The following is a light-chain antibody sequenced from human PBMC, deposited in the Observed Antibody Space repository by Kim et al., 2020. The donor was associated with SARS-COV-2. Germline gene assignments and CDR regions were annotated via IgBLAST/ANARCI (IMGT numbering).Light chain of an antibody. CDR2: WAS. CDR1: QRVLYSSNNKNY. V-gene: IGKV4-1*01. Sequence: KTTVNCKTRQRVLYSSNNKNYLAWYQQKPGQPPKLLIYWASTRESGVPDRFSGSGSGTDFTLTISSLQAEDMAVYYCQQCYRSPYTFGQGTKLEI. J-gene: IGKJ2*01. CDR3: QQCYRSPYT.